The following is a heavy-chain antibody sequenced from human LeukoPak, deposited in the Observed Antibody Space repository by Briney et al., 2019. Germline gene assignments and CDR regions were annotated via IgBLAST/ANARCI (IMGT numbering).Heavy chain of an antibody. Sequence: GGSLRLSCEASGFTLNMYSVNWVRQAPGKGLEWVSAISGSGGSTYYADSVKGRFTISRDNSKNTLYLQMNSLRAEDTAVYYCAKDGYNYFLDYWGQGTLVTVSS. D-gene: IGHD5-24*01. CDR2: ISGSGGST. CDR3: AKDGYNYFLDY. V-gene: IGHV3-23*01. CDR1: GFTLNMYS. J-gene: IGHJ4*02.